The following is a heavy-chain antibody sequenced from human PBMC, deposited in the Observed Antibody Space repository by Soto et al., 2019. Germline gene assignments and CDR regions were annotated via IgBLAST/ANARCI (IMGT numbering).Heavy chain of an antibody. D-gene: IGHD2-2*01. V-gene: IGHV3-15*01. CDR2: IKNKADGGTT. CDR3: TTGWSSKDY. J-gene: IGHJ4*02. CDR1: GFIFSNAW. Sequence: EVQLVESGGGLVKPGGSLRLSCAASGFIFSNAWMTCVRQAPGKGLEWVGRIKNKADGGTTDFAAPVKGRFFISRDDSKNTLYLQMNSLKAEDTAVYFCTTGWSSKDYWGQGTLVTVSS.